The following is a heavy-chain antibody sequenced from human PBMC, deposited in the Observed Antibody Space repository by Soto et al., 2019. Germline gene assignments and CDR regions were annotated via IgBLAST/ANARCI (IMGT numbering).Heavy chain of an antibody. CDR3: ARLPGAGIDPGDY. V-gene: IGHV1-69*02. Sequence: QVQLVQSGAEVKKPGSSVKVSCKASGGTFSSYAISWVRQAPGQGLEWMGRIIPILGITNYAQKFQGRVTFTADKSTTIAYMGLSSLRSEDTAVYYCARLPGAGIDPGDYWGQGTLVTVSS. CDR1: GGTFSSYA. J-gene: IGHJ4*02. CDR2: IIPILGIT.